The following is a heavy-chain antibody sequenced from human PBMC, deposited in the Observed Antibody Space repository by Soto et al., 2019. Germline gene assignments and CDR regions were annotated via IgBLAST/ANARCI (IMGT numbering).Heavy chain of an antibody. CDR3: ARGVLEWLLRDSYYYYMDV. Sequence: QVQLQESGPGLVKPSETLSLTCTVSGDSISSSYWNWIRQAPGKGLEWIGYIDDTGSTNYNPSLKSGVTLAVDPSNNQYSLKLSSVTDADTAVYYCARGVLEWLLRDSYYYYMDVWGKGTTVTVSS. J-gene: IGHJ6*03. D-gene: IGHD3-3*01. CDR2: IDDTGST. CDR1: GDSISSSY. V-gene: IGHV4-59*01.